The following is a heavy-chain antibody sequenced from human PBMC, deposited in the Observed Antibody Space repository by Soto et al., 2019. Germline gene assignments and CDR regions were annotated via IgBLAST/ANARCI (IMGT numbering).Heavy chain of an antibody. D-gene: IGHD6-19*01. CDR1: GGYICSSNW. CDR3: ARRGSSGWIYYYYGMDV. J-gene: IGHJ6*02. CDR2: IYHSGST. Sequence: PSETLSLTCAVSGGYICSSNWWSWVRQPPGKGLEWIGEIYHSGSTNYNPSLKSRVTISVDKSKNQFSLKLSSVTAADTAVYYCARRGSSGWIYYYYGMDVWGQGTTVTVSS. V-gene: IGHV4-4*02.